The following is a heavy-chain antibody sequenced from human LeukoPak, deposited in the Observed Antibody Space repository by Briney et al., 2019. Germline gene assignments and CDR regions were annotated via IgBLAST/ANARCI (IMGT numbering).Heavy chain of an antibody. CDR1: GFTFSSYA. CDR3: AKGAPSYCSSTGCWALKWFDP. CDR2: ISGSGGST. V-gene: IGHV3-23*01. D-gene: IGHD2-2*01. Sequence: GGSLRLSCAASGFTFSSYAMSWVRQAPGKGLEWVSAISGSGGSTYYADSVKGRFTISRDNSKNTLYLQMSSLRAEDTAVYYCAKGAPSYCSSTGCWALKWFDPWGQGTLVTVSS. J-gene: IGHJ5*02.